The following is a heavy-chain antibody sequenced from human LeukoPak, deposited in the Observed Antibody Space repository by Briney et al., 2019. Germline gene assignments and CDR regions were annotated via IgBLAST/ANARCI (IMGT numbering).Heavy chain of an antibody. Sequence: ASVKVSCKASGYTFTSYGISWVRQAPGQGLEWMGWINPNSGGTNYAQKFQGWVTMTRDTSISTAYMELSRLRSDDTAVYYCAVSSGWLGFFDYWGQGTLVTVSS. CDR3: AVSSGWLGFFDY. D-gene: IGHD6-19*01. V-gene: IGHV1-2*04. CDR2: INPNSGGT. J-gene: IGHJ4*02. CDR1: GYTFTSYG.